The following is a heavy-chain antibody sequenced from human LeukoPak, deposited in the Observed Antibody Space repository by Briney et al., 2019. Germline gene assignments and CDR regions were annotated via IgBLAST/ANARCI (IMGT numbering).Heavy chain of an antibody. CDR3: ARSARWELRRSYYYYYMDV. D-gene: IGHD1-26*01. Sequence: SQTLSLTCAISGDSVSSNSAAWNWIRQSPSRGLEWLGRTYYRSKWYNDYAVSVKSRITINPDTSKNQFSLQLNSVTPEDTAVYYCARSARWELRRSYYYYYMDVWGKGTTVTVSS. V-gene: IGHV6-1*01. J-gene: IGHJ6*03. CDR1: GDSVSSNSAA. CDR2: TYYRSKWYN.